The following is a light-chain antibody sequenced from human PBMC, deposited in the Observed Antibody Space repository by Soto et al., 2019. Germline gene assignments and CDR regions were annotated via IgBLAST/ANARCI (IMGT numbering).Light chain of an antibody. J-gene: IGKJ5*01. CDR1: RSISIW. Sequence: DIQMTQSPSTLSAYVGGTVTITCRASRSISIWLAWYQQRPGMAPKLLIYKASTLQSGVTSRFSGRGYGTDFTLTISRLQPEDFATYYCQRCYTTPITFGQGTRLEIK. V-gene: IGKV1-5*03. CDR2: KAS. CDR3: QRCYTTPIT.